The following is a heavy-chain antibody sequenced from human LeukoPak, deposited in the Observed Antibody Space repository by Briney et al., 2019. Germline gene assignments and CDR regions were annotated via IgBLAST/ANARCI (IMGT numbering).Heavy chain of an antibody. CDR2: ISWNSGSI. CDR3: ARTFGAAADFDY. Sequence: GGSLRLSCAASGFTFDDYAMHWVRQAPGKGLEWVSGISWNSGSIGYADSVKGRFTISRDNSKNTLYLQMNSLRAEDTAVYYCARTFGAAADFDYWGQGTLVTVSS. J-gene: IGHJ4*02. V-gene: IGHV3-9*01. D-gene: IGHD6-13*01. CDR1: GFTFDDYA.